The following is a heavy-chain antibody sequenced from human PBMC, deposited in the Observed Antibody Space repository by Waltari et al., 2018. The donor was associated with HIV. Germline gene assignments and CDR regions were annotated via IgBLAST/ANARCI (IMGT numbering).Heavy chain of an antibody. J-gene: IGHJ5*02. CDR3: ARDRGIAAAGTFWFDP. CDR1: GARVSSTSSA. CDR2: TYYRSKWYN. D-gene: IGHD6-13*01. V-gene: IGHV6-1*01. Sequence: QVQLQQSGPGLVKPSQTLSLPCAISGARVSSTSSAWNWIRKSPSRGLEWLGRTYYRSKWYNDYAVSVKSRITINPDTSKNQFSLQLNSVTPEDTAVYYCARDRGIAAAGTFWFDPWGQGTLVTVSS.